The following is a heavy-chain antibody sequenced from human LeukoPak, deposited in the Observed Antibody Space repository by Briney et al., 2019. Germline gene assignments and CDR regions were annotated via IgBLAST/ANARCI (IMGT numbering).Heavy chain of an antibody. D-gene: IGHD3-22*01. J-gene: IGHJ4*02. CDR3: AKGAGYYYNYFDY. CDR1: GFTFSSYG. CDR2: IWYDGSNK. V-gene: IGHV3-33*06. Sequence: GGSLRLSCAASGFTFSSYGMHWVRQAPGKGLEWVAVIWYDGSNKYYADSVKGRFTISRDNSKNTLHLQMNSLRAEDTALYYCAKGAGYYYNYFDYWGQGTLVTVSS.